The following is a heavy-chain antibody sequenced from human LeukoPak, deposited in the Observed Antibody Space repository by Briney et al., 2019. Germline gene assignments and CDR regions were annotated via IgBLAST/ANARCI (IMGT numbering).Heavy chain of an antibody. J-gene: IGHJ5*02. CDR3: ARTSHESVLYWSDP. CDR1: GYTFTAYG. Sequence: ASVKVSCKSSGYTFTAYGIVWVRQAPGQGLEWMGWISGYNGNTNYAQKFQGRVTMTTDTPTSTAYMELRSLRSDDTAVYYCARTSHESVLYWSDPWGQGTLVNVSS. CDR2: ISGYNGNT. V-gene: IGHV1-18*01. D-gene: IGHD3-16*01.